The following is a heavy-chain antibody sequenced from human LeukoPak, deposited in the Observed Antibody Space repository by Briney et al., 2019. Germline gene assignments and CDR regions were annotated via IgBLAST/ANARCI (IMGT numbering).Heavy chain of an antibody. CDR2: ISGSGGST. V-gene: IGHV3-23*01. J-gene: IGHJ4*02. D-gene: IGHD3-16*01. CDR1: GFTFSSYG. CDR3: AKDPAYGGKGHFDY. Sequence: PGGSLRLSCAASGFTFSSYGMSWVRQAPGKGLEWVSAISGSGGSTYYADSVKGRFTISRDNSKNTLYLQMNSLRAEDTAVYYCAKDPAYGGKGHFDYWGQGTLVTVSS.